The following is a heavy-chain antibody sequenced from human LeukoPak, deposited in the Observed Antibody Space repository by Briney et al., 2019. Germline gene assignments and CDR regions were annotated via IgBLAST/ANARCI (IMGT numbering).Heavy chain of an antibody. CDR1: GFTVSSNY. J-gene: IGHJ4*02. CDR3: AREILAPGKTHDY. V-gene: IGHV3-74*01. CDR2: INDDGRAT. Sequence: GGSLRLSCAASGFTVSSNYMSWVRQAPGKGLVWVSRINDDGRATFYADSVKGRFTISRDNAKNTLFLQINSLRAEDTAVYYCAREILAPGKTHDYWGQGTLVTVSS.